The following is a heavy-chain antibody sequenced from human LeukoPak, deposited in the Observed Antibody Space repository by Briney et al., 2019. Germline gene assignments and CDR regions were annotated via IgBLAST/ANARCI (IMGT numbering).Heavy chain of an antibody. CDR3: ATDDYGPAGY. CDR2: IDQDGREK. Sequence: GTSLRLSCAASGFTFRHYWMSWVRQAPGKGLEWVANIDQDGREKYYVDSVKGRFTISRDNAKNSLHLQMNSLRAEDTAVYYCATDDYGPAGYGGQGTLVTVSS. V-gene: IGHV3-7*01. CDR1: GFTFRHYW. D-gene: IGHD4-17*01. J-gene: IGHJ4*02.